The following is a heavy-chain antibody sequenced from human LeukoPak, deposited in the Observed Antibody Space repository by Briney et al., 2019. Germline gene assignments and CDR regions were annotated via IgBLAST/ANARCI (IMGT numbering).Heavy chain of an antibody. CDR1: GGSISSYY. CDR2: IYYSGST. CDR3: ARHNYGMDV. Sequence: KPSETLSLTCTVSGGSISSYYWSWIRQPPGKGLEWIGYIYYSGSTNYNPSLKSRVTISVDTSKNQFSLKLSSVAAADTAVYYCARHNYGMDVWGQGTTVTVSS. V-gene: IGHV4-59*08. J-gene: IGHJ6*02.